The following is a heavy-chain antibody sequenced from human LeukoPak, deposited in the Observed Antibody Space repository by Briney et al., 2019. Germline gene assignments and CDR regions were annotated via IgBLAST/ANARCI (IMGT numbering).Heavy chain of an antibody. D-gene: IGHD3-10*01. CDR3: AKPRGFGELFFDY. CDR2: ISYDGSNK. V-gene: IGHV3-30*18. Sequence: PGGSLRHSCGASGFTFSRCGVHWVRQAWVKGLEWVAVISYDGSNKYYADSVKGRFTISRDNSKNTLYLQMNSLRAEDTAVYYCAKPRGFGELFFDYWGQGTLVTVSS. CDR1: GFTFSRCG. J-gene: IGHJ4*02.